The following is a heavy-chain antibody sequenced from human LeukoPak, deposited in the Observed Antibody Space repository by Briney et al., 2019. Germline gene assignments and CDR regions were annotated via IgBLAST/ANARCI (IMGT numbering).Heavy chain of an antibody. CDR3: AVMYSSSWYWFDP. D-gene: IGHD6-13*01. CDR2: IYYSGST. V-gene: IGHV4-59*08. Sequence: PSETPSLTCTVSGGSISSDYWNWIRQPPGKGLEWIGYIYYSGSTNYNPSLKSRVTISVDTSKKQFSLKLSSVTAAGTAVYYCAVMYSSSWYWFDPWGQGTLVTVSS. CDR1: GGSISSDY. J-gene: IGHJ5*02.